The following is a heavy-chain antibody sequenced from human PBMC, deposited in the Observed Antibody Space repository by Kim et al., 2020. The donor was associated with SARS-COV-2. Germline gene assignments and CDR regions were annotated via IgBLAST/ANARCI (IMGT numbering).Heavy chain of an antibody. J-gene: IGHJ6*02. CDR2: INSRGSTR. Sequence: GGSLRLSCAASGFTFSDYYMSWIRQAPGKGLEWISYINSRGSTRYYADSVKGRFTISRDNAKNSLYLQMISLRAEDTAVYYCATPRSLGNLYGLDVWGRGTTVTVSS. CDR1: GFTFSDYY. CDR3: ATPRSLGNLYGLDV. V-gene: IGHV3-11*01. D-gene: IGHD3-16*01.